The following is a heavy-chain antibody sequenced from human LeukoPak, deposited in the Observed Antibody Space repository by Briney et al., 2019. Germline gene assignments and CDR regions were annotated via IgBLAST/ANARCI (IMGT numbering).Heavy chain of an antibody. CDR1: GFIVCCHT. CDR3: ARDWGVDT. D-gene: IGHD3-16*01. V-gene: IGHV3-30*04. Sequence: QAGGLMRVSCGATGFIVCCHTMIWLRQPPGKGLEWVAVVSYDGTVQYYTDSVKGRFIISRDNSKSTLSLQMSSLRVEDTAMYYCARDWGVDTWGQGTLVTVSP. J-gene: IGHJ5*02. CDR2: VSYDGTVQ.